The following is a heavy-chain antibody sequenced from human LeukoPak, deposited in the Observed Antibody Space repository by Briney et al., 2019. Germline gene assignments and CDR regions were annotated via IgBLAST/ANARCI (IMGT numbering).Heavy chain of an antibody. CDR1: GFTVSSNY. Sequence: PGGSLRLSCAASGFTVSSNYMSWVRQAPGKGLEWVSIIYTGGTTYYADSVKGRFTISRDNSRNTLYLQMNSLRAEDTAVYYCARFPPPYDILTGTQELFDYWGQGTLVTVSS. CDR3: ARFPPPYDILTGTQELFDY. D-gene: IGHD3-9*01. CDR2: IYTGGTT. V-gene: IGHV3-66*01. J-gene: IGHJ4*02.